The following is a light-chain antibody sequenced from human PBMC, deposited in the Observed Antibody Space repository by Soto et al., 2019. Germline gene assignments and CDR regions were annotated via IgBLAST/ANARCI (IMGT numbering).Light chain of an antibody. CDR2: GVY. J-gene: IGKJ5*01. V-gene: IGKV3-20*01. CDR3: QFYGISLIT. Sequence: IGLTQSPGTLSLSPGETATLSCRASQIIKTFYFGWYQQKPGQSPRLLIYGVYSRATGTPDRFSGSGSGTDFTLTISRLEPEDSAVYYCQFYGISLITFGQGTRLEIK. CDR1: QIIKTFY.